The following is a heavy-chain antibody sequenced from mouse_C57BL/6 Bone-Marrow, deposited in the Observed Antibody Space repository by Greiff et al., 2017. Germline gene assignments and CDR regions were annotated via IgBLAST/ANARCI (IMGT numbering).Heavy chain of an antibody. V-gene: IGHV1-61*01. Sequence: QVQLQQPGAELVRPGSSVKLSCKASGYTFTSYWLDWVKQWPGQGLEWIGNIYPSDSETHYNQKFKDKATLTVDKSSSTAYMQFGSLTSEDSAVYYCARRMTTNDYFGYWGQGTTLAVSS. CDR1: GYTFTSYW. CDR2: IYPSDSET. D-gene: IGHD2-4*01. J-gene: IGHJ2*01. CDR3: ARRMTTNDYFGY.